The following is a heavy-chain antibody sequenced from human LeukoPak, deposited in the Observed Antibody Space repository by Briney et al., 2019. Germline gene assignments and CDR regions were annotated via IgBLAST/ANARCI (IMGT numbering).Heavy chain of an antibody. J-gene: IGHJ5*02. CDR1: GFRFSDFT. D-gene: IGHD3-16*01. Sequence: HAGGSPRLSCAASGFRFSDFTMTWVRQAPGKGPEWVSAIGGRGGSTYYADSLGGRFTISRDNSKDMVYLQMNSLKVEDTATYYCGKEGGAWGQGTKVTVSS. V-gene: IGHV3-23*01. CDR3: GKEGGA. CDR2: IGGRGGST.